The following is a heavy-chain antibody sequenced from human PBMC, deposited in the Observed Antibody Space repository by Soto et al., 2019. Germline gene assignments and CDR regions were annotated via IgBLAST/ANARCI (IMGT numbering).Heavy chain of an antibody. CDR1: GFTLSMYW. Sequence: EVQLGESGGGLVQPGGSLRLSCAASGFTLSMYWMTWVRQAPGRGLEWVANIKQDGSKKSYLDSVRGRFTISRDNVRNSLYLQMDSLRAEDTAVYYCARDVSPGSSSLYLDAFDIWGQGTMVIVSS. CDR2: IKQDGSKK. D-gene: IGHD6-13*01. V-gene: IGHV3-7*05. CDR3: ARDVSPGSSSLYLDAFDI. J-gene: IGHJ3*02.